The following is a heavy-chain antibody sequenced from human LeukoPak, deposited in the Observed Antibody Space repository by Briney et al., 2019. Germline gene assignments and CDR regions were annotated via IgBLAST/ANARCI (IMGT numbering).Heavy chain of an antibody. J-gene: IGHJ4*02. CDR2: ISYDGSNK. V-gene: IGHV3-30-3*01. CDR1: GFTFSSYA. CDR3: ARDVWHYYDSSGYYGY. Sequence: GGSLRLSCAASGFTFSSYAMHWVRQAPGKGLEWVAVISYDGSNKYYADSVKGRFTISRDNSKNTLYLQMNSLRAEDTAVYYCARDVWHYYDSSGYYGYWGQGTWSPSPQ. D-gene: IGHD3-22*01.